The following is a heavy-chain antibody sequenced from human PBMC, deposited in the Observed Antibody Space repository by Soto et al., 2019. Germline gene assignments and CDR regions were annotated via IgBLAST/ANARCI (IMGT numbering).Heavy chain of an antibody. D-gene: IGHD3-3*01. J-gene: IGHJ4*02. V-gene: IGHV3-23*01. Sequence: GGSLRLSCAASGFTFSSYAMSWVRQAPGKGLEWVSAISGSGGSTYYADSVKGRFTISRDNSKNTLYLQMNSLRAEDTAVYYCAKCGPYDFWSGYYLDYWGQGTLVTVSS. CDR2: ISGSGGST. CDR3: AKCGPYDFWSGYYLDY. CDR1: GFTFSSYA.